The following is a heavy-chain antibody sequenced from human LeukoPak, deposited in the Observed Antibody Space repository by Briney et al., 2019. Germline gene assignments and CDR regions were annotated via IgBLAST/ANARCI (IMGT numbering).Heavy chain of an antibody. CDR3: ARVGGNSGIVDY. CDR1: GGSISSHY. D-gene: IGHD4-23*01. J-gene: IGHJ4*02. Sequence: SETLSLTCTVSGGSISSHYWSWIRQPPGKGLEWIGYIYYSGSTNYNPSLKSRVTISVDTSKNQFSLKLSSVTAADTAVYYCARVGGNSGIVDYWGQGTLVTVSS. V-gene: IGHV4-59*11. CDR2: IYYSGST.